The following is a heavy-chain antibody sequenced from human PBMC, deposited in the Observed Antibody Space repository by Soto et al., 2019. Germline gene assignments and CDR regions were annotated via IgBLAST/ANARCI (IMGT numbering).Heavy chain of an antibody. Sequence: QVQLVQSGAEVKKPGSSVKVSCKASGGVFRNYAINWVRQAPGQGLEWMGGIIPVFGTADYPQKFQGRVTITADESTTTAYLELNSLKTEDTAVYFCARDRWGSSAFDYWGQGTLVTVAS. CDR1: GGVFRNYA. D-gene: IGHD3-16*01. CDR2: IIPVFGTA. J-gene: IGHJ4*02. CDR3: ARDRWGSSAFDY. V-gene: IGHV1-69*01.